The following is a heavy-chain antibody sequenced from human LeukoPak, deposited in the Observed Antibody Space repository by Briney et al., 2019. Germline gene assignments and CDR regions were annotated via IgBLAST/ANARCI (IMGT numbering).Heavy chain of an antibody. CDR3: ALGLQGNGAHFDN. CDR2: INPNSGDT. D-gene: IGHD3-10*01. Sequence: ASVEVSCKASGYTFTGHYMHWVRQAPGQGLEWMGRINPNSGDTNYAQKYQGRVTMTRDTSISTAYMDLSRLRSDDTAVYYCALGLQGNGAHFDNWGQGTLVTVSS. CDR1: GYTFTGHY. J-gene: IGHJ4*02. V-gene: IGHV1-2*06.